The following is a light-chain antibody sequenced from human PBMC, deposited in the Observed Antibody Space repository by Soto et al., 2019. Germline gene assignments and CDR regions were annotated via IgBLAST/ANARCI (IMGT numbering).Light chain of an antibody. CDR1: QSISSW. CDR3: QQYNSYSHT. J-gene: IGKJ2*01. Sequence: DIQMTQSPSTLSASVGDRDTITCRASQSISSWLAWYQQKPGKAPKLLIYDASSLESGVPSRFSGSGSGTEFTLTISSLQPDDFATYYCQQYNSYSHTFGQGTKLEIK. CDR2: DAS. V-gene: IGKV1-5*01.